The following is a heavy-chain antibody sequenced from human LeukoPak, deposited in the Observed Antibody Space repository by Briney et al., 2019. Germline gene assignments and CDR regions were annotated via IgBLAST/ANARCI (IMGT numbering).Heavy chain of an antibody. Sequence: ASVKVSYKASGYTFTSYDINWVRQATGQGLEWMGWMNPNSGNTGYAQKFQGRVTMTRNTSISTAYMELSSLRSEDTAVYYCARAPAAGTDFFDYWGQGTLVTVSS. J-gene: IGHJ4*02. CDR2: MNPNSGNT. CDR1: GYTFTSYD. D-gene: IGHD6-13*01. V-gene: IGHV1-8*01. CDR3: ARAPAAGTDFFDY.